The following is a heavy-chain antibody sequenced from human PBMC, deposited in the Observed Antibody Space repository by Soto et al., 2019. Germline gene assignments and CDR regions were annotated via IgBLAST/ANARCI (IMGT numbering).Heavy chain of an antibody. CDR2: VIPLFDTA. V-gene: IGHV1-69*01. CDR3: ATGLHNDGYNFYHGLDV. Sequence: QVQVVQSGAEVKKPGSSVKVSCKVSGGIFTNNAISWVRQAPGQGLEWLGGVIPLFDTAYYAQIFRGRFRISPNGATTPEYKELSGLTSADTAVYCCATGLHNDGYNFYHGLDVWGQGTTVTVS. CDR1: GGIFTNNA. D-gene: IGHD3-16*01. J-gene: IGHJ6*02.